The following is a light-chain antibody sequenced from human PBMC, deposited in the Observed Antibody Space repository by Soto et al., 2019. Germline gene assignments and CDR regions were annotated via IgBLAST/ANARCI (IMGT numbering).Light chain of an antibody. V-gene: IGKV3-15*01. CDR1: QSVSSN. CDR3: LQYNDWPRT. Sequence: EVVMTQSPAALSVSPGERATLSCRASQSVSSNLAWYQRKPGQAPRLLIYAASTRATGIPARFSGSGSGTEFTLTISSLQSEDFAIYYCLQYNDWPRTFGQGTKVEIK. J-gene: IGKJ1*01. CDR2: AAS.